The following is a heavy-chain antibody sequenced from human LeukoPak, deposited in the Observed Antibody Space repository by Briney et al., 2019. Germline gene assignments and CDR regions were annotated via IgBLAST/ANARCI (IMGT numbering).Heavy chain of an antibody. Sequence: PSETLSLTCTVSGGSISSYYWSWVRQPPGKGLEWLGYIYYTASANDNPTLKSRATISVDTSKNQFSLKLNSVTAADTAVYYCARDQSGYNPPSYYFDYWGQGTLVTVSS. CDR2: IYYTASA. V-gene: IGHV4-59*01. D-gene: IGHD5-24*01. CDR1: GGSISSYY. CDR3: ARDQSGYNPPSYYFDY. J-gene: IGHJ4*02.